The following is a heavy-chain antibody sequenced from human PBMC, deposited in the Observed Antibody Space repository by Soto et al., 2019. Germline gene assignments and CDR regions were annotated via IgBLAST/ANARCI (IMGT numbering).Heavy chain of an antibody. J-gene: IGHJ5*02. CDR1: GFTFSSYG. V-gene: IGHV3-30*18. Sequence: GGSLRLSCAASGFTFSSYGMHWVRQAPGKGLEWVAVISYDGSNKYYADSVKGRFTISRDNSENTLYLQMNSLRADDTAVYYCAKEDQFDPWGQGTLVTVSS. CDR3: AKEDQFDP. CDR2: ISYDGSNK.